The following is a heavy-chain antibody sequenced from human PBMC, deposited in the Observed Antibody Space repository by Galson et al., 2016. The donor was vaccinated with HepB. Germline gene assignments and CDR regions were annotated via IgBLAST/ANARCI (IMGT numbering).Heavy chain of an antibody. CDR2: ITPSGTFA. V-gene: IGHV3-11*06. CDR1: GFTFSDCY. J-gene: IGHJ4*02. Sequence: SLRLSCAASGFTFSDCYMAWIRQAPGKALEWISYITPSGTFANYADSVRGRFTISRDNDNNLFYVQLNSLRVEDTAVYYCARGASGYDISRGFPASDYWGQGALVTVSS. D-gene: IGHD3-9*01. CDR3: ARGASGYDISRGFPASDY.